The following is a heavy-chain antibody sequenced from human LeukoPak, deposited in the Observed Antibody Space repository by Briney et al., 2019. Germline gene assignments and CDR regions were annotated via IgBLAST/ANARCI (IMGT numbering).Heavy chain of an antibody. D-gene: IGHD6-19*01. J-gene: IGHJ4*02. Sequence: PGGSLILSCAASGFTFSDYYMSWIRQAPGKGLEWVSYISSSSSYTNYADSVKGRFTISRDNAKNSLYLQMNSLRAEDTAVYYCARVGGSGWSGPKPLDYWGQGTLVTVSS. CDR2: ISSSSSYT. CDR3: ARVGGSGWSGPKPLDY. CDR1: GFTFSDYY. V-gene: IGHV3-11*05.